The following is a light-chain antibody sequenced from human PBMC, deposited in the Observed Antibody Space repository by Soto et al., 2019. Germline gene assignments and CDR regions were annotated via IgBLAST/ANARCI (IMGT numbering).Light chain of an antibody. CDR3: QQYGSSLIT. J-gene: IGKJ5*01. V-gene: IGKV2-40*01. CDR2: TLS. CDR1: ESLLDSGDGNTY. Sequence: DIVMTQTPLSLPVTPGEPASISCRSSESLLDSGDGNTYLDWYLQKPGQSPQLLIYTLSHRASGVPDRFSGSGSDTDFTLTISRLEPEDFAVYYCQQYGSSLITFGQGTRLEIK.